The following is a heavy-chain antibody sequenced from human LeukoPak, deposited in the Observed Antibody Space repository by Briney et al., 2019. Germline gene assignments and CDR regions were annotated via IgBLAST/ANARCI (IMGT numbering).Heavy chain of an antibody. J-gene: IGHJ4*02. CDR3: AGGGDGYNYYFDY. Sequence: GGSLRLSCAASGFTFSSYWMHWVRHAPGKGLVWVSRINSDGSSTSYADSVKGRFTISRDNAKNTLYLQMNSLRAEDTAVYYCAGGGDGYNYYFDYWGQGTLVTVSS. CDR2: INSDGSST. V-gene: IGHV3-74*01. CDR1: GFTFSSYW. D-gene: IGHD5-24*01.